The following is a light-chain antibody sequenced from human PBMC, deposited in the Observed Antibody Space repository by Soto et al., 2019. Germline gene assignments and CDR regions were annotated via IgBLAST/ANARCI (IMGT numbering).Light chain of an antibody. CDR1: SSDDGCYNY. Sequence: QSVLTQPASVSGSPGQSINISCTGTSSDDGCYNYVSWYQSHPGEAPKLIIYDVSNRPSGVSDRFSGSKSGNTASLTISGLQAEDEADYYCSSYTSSISYVFGTGTKVTVL. J-gene: IGLJ1*01. CDR3: SSYTSSISYV. V-gene: IGLV2-14*03. CDR2: DVS.